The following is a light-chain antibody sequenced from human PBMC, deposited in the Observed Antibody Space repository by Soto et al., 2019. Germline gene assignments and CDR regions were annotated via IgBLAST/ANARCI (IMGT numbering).Light chain of an antibody. J-gene: IGKJ2*01. Sequence: EVVLTQSPGTLFLSPGESATLSCRASQNVDNNYVAWYQQKPGQAPTLLIHGASYRATGIPDRFSGSGSGTDFTLTISRLEPEDFAVFHCQQYGNSPYTFGQGTKLEI. CDR2: GAS. CDR1: QNVDNNY. V-gene: IGKV3-20*01. CDR3: QQYGNSPYT.